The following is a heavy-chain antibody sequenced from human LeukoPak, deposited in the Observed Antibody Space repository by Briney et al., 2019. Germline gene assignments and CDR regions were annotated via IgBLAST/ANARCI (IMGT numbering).Heavy chain of an antibody. J-gene: IGHJ4*02. CDR3: ARGAVRGVIMGPYFDY. CDR2: IIPIFGTA. V-gene: IGHV1-69*13. Sequence: SVKVSCKASGDDTFTRYYIHWVRQAPGQGLEWMGGIIPIFGTANYAQKFQGRVTITADESTSTAYMELSSLRSEDTAVYYCARGAVRGVIMGPYFDYWGQGTLVTVSS. D-gene: IGHD3-10*01. CDR1: GDDTFTRYY.